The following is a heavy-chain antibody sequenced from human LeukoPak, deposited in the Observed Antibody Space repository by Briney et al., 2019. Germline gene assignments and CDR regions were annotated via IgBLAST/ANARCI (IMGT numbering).Heavy chain of an antibody. CDR2: IYYSGST. Sequence: SETLSLTCTISGGSISSYYWSWIRQPPGKGLEWIGYIYYSGSTNYNPSLKSRVTISVDTSKNQFSLKLSSVTAADTAVYYCARDPSPFYSGSYLGFDPWGQGTLVTVSS. CDR1: GGSISSYY. V-gene: IGHV4-59*01. D-gene: IGHD1-26*01. J-gene: IGHJ5*02. CDR3: ARDPSPFYSGSYLGFDP.